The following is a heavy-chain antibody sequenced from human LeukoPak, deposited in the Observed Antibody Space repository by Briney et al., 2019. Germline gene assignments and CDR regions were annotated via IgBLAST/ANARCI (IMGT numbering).Heavy chain of an antibody. CDR3: ARLPMHYDILTGYPMYYYGMDV. Sequence: SEILSLTCTVSGGSISSYYWSWIRQPPGKGLEWIGYIYYSGSTNYNPSLKSRVTISVDTSKNQFSLKLSSVTAADTAVYYCARLPMHYDILTGYPMYYYGMDVWGQGTTVTVSS. J-gene: IGHJ6*02. CDR2: IYYSGST. D-gene: IGHD3-9*01. CDR1: GGSISSYY. V-gene: IGHV4-59*01.